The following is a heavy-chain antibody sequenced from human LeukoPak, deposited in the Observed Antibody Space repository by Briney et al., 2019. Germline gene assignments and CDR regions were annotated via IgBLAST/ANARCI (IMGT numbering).Heavy chain of an antibody. D-gene: IGHD6-19*01. J-gene: IGHJ4*02. CDR2: ISAYNGNT. CDR1: GYTFTSYG. Sequence: ASVKVSCKASGYTFTSYGISWVRQAPGQGLEWMGWISAYNGNTNYAQKLQGRVTMTTDTSTSTAYMELRRLSSDDTAVYYCARCVVGYAVAQFDYWGQGTLVTVSS. CDR3: ARCVVGYAVAQFDY. V-gene: IGHV1-18*01.